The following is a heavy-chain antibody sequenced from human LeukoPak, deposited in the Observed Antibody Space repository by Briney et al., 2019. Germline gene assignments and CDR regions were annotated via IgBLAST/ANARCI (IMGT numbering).Heavy chain of an antibody. D-gene: IGHD2-2*01. J-gene: IGHJ4*02. V-gene: IGHV3-48*02. CDR2: ISSSSRTK. CDR1: GFTFSSYS. Sequence: GGSLRLSCAASGFTFSSYSMNWVRQAPGKGLEWVSYISSSSRTKYYADSVKGRLTISRDNAKNSLCLQMNSLRDEDTAVYYCARRYCGSTSCHDDYWGQGTLLTVPS. CDR3: ARRYCGSTSCHDDY.